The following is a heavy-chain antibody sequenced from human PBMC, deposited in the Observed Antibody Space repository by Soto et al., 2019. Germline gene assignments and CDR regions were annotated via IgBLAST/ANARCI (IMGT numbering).Heavy chain of an antibody. J-gene: IGHJ3*02. V-gene: IGHV3-23*01. Sequence: GGSLRLSCAASEFTFSSYTMTWVRQAPGKGLEWVSGISVGATRTYYADSVKGRFSISRDDSKNTLSLQMNSLRGDDTAVYYCAKAGGDMYDAFDILGQGTMVTGSS. D-gene: IGHD2-21*02. CDR1: EFTFSSYT. CDR3: AKAGGDMYDAFDI. CDR2: ISVGATRT.